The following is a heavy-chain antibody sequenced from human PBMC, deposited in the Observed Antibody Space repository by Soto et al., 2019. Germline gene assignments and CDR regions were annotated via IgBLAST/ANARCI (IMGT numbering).Heavy chain of an antibody. CDR3: ARAGGSNYYYYMDV. J-gene: IGHJ6*03. Sequence: PSESLSLTCTVSGGSISSYYWSWIRQPPGKGLEWIGYIYYSGSTNYNPSLKSRVTISVDTSKNQFSLKLSSVTAADTAVYYCARAGGSNYYYYMDVWGKGTTVNVSS. CDR2: IYYSGST. CDR1: GGSISSYY. V-gene: IGHV4-59*01. D-gene: IGHD3-16*01.